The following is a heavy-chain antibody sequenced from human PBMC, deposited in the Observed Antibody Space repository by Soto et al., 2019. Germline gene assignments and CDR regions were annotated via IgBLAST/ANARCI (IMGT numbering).Heavy chain of an antibody. CDR2: IYHSGGT. CDR3: ARDSRSGYYLDY. J-gene: IGHJ4*02. D-gene: IGHD3-22*01. Sequence: QLQLQESGSGLVKPSQTLSLTCAVSGDSISSGGYSWNWIRQPPGKALEWIGYIYHSGGTDYNPSLKSRATITVDSSNNQFSLKLSSVTAAATAVYYCARDSRSGYYLDYWGQGTLVTVSS. CDR1: GDSISSGGYS. V-gene: IGHV4-30-2*01.